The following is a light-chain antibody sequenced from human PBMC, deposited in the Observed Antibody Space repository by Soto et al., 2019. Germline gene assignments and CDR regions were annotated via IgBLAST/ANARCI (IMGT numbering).Light chain of an antibody. J-gene: IGLJ3*02. V-gene: IGLV2-11*01. CDR1: SSDVGGYNY. CDR2: DVS. CDR3: CSYAGSFTYWV. Sequence: QSALTQPRSVSGSPGQSVTISCTETSSDVGGYNYVSWYQQHPGKAPKVMIYDVSKRPSGVPDRFSGSKSGNTASLTIFGLQAEDEADYYCCSYAGSFTYWVFGGGTKLTVL.